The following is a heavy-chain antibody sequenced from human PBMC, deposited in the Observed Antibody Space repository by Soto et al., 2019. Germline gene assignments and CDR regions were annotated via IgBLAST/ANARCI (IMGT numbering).Heavy chain of an antibody. CDR1: GYTFTSYA. V-gene: IGHV1-3*01. D-gene: IGHD3-22*01. Sequence: ASVKVSCKASGYTFTSYAMHWVRQAPGQRLEWMGWINAGNGNTKCSQKFQGRVTITRDTSASTAYMELSSLRSEDTAVYYCARASITMIVVEPWGQGTLVTVSS. CDR2: INAGNGNT. J-gene: IGHJ4*02. CDR3: ARASITMIVVEP.